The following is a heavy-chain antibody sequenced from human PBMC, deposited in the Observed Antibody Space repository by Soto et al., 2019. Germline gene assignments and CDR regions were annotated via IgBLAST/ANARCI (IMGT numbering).Heavy chain of an antibody. CDR2: IIPIFGTA. CDR1: GGTFSIYA. Sequence: SVKVSCKASGGTFSIYAISWVRQAPGQGLEWMGGIIPIFGTANYAQKFQGRVTITADESTSTAYMELSSLRSEDTAVYYCARSNVLRFLEWLLGGMDVWGQGTTVTVSS. D-gene: IGHD3-3*01. J-gene: IGHJ6*02. CDR3: ARSNVLRFLEWLLGGMDV. V-gene: IGHV1-69*13.